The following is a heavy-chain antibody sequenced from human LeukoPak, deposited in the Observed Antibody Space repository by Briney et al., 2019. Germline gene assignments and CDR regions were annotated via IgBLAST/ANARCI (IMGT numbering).Heavy chain of an antibody. D-gene: IGHD6-13*01. CDR2: ISGSGGST. J-gene: IGHJ4*02. CDR1: GFTFSSYG. CDR3: AKYTHWWQQLVYLDY. Sequence: PGGSLRLSCAASGFTFSSYGMSWLRQGQGKGLEGVSAISGSGGSTYYADSVKGRFTISRDNSKNSLYLQMNSLRAEDTAVYYCAKYTHWWQQLVYLDYWGQGTLVAVSS. V-gene: IGHV3-23*01.